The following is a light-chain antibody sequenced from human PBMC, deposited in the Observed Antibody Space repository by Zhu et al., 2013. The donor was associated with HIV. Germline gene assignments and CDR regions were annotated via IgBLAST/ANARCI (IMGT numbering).Light chain of an antibody. CDR1: QSVSSD. V-gene: IGKV3-15*01. J-gene: IGKJ4*01. CDR3: HQYNNWPLT. Sequence: EIVLTQSPATLFLSPGERATLSCRASQSVSSDLAWYQQKPGQPPRLLIYDASTRATGIPARFSGSGSGTEFTLTISSLQSEDLAVYYCHQYNNWPLTFGGGTKGGDQT. CDR2: DAS.